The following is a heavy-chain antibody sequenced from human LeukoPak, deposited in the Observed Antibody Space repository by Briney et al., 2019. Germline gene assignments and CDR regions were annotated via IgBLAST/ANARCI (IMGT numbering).Heavy chain of an antibody. Sequence: PGGSLRLSCAASGFTVRSNYMSWVREAPGKGLEWVSVIYSGGSTYYADSVKGRFTISRDNSKNTLYLQMNSLRAEDTAVYYCARFRLRLGELSLGDAFDIWGQGTMVTVSS. CDR1: GFTVRSNY. V-gene: IGHV3-66*01. D-gene: IGHD3-16*02. CDR2: IYSGGST. CDR3: ARFRLRLGELSLGDAFDI. J-gene: IGHJ3*02.